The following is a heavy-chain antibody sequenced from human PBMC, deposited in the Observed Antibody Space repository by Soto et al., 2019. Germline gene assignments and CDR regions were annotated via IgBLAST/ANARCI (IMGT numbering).Heavy chain of an antibody. V-gene: IGHV3-23*01. D-gene: IGHD6-6*01. CDR3: AKDLAARPMYYYYYGMDV. CDR1: GFTFSNYA. Sequence: PGGSLRLSCAASGFTFSNYAMSWVRQAPGKGLEWVSTITGSGGSTYYADSVKGRFTISRDNSNTTLYLQMNSLRAEDTAVYYCAKDLAARPMYYYYYGMDVWGQGTTVTVSS. CDR2: ITGSGGST. J-gene: IGHJ6*02.